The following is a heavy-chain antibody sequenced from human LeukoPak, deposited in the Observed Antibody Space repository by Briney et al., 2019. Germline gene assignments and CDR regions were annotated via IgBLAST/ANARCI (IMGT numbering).Heavy chain of an antibody. V-gene: IGHV3-74*01. CDR3: ARNPPDYGDSRGDY. J-gene: IGHJ4*02. Sequence: PGGSLRLSCAASGFTFSGYWMHWVRQAPGEGLVWVSRINSGGSTTSYADSVKGRFTISRDNAKNTLYLQMNSLRAEDTAVYYCARNPPDYGDSRGDYWGQGTLVTVSS. CDR1: GFTFSGYW. CDR2: INSGGSTT. D-gene: IGHD4-17*01.